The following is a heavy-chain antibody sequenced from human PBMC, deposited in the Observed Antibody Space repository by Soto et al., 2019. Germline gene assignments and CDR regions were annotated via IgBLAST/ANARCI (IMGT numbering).Heavy chain of an antibody. CDR3: SGVDPSDNCPDY. V-gene: IGHV3-72*01. Sequence: SPESEFSFSAQYMDWVRQDPGKGLESVGSSRNRVNNLSTAYAASVQGRFTISRDESKNTVYLQMHSLKTDDTAVYDGSGVDPSDNCPDYWGQGTLVTVSS. J-gene: IGHJ4*02. CDR1: EFSFSAQY. D-gene: IGHD1-20*01. CDR2: SRNRVNNLST.